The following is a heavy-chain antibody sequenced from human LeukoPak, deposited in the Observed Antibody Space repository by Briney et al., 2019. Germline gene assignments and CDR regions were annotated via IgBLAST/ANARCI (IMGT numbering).Heavy chain of an antibody. CDR3: AKALYGSDMDV. D-gene: IGHD3-10*01. J-gene: IGHJ6*02. V-gene: IGHV3-9*01. Sequence: GGSLRLSCAASGFTFDDYAMHWVRQAPGRGLEWVLGISWNSGSIGYADSVKGRFTISRDNAKNSLYLQMNSLRADDTALYYCAKALYGSDMDVWGQGTTVIVSS. CDR1: GFTFDDYA. CDR2: ISWNSGSI.